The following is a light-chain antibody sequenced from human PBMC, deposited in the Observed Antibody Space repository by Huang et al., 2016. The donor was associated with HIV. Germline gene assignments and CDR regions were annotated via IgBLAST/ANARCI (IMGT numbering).Light chain of an antibody. CDR3: QHQWT. Sequence: DIKVTQSPSTLSAFVGDRVKITCRTSQRISTWLAWYQQRPWKAPNLLISKASNLETWVTSRCSGNGSGTEFTLTINGLQPDDLATYYCQHQWTFGQGTKVEIK. CDR1: QRISTW. J-gene: IGKJ1*01. CDR2: KAS. V-gene: IGKV1-5*03.